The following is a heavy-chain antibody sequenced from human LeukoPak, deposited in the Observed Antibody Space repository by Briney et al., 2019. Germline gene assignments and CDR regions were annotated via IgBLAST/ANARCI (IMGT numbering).Heavy chain of an antibody. D-gene: IGHD6-6*01. CDR3: ARDRPSPYSSSSGSWFDP. CDR1: GYTFTGYY. J-gene: IGHJ5*02. V-gene: IGHV1-2*02. Sequence: ASVKVSCKASGYTFTGYYMHWVRQAPGQGLEWMGWINPNSGGTNYAQKFQGRVTMTRDTSISTAYMELSRLRSDDTAVYYCARDRPSPYSSSSGSWFDPWGQGTLVTVSS. CDR2: INPNSGGT.